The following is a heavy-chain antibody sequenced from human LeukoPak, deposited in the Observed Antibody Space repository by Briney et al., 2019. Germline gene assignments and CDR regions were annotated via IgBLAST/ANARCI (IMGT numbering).Heavy chain of an antibody. V-gene: IGHV3-21*01. CDR2: ISSSSSYI. J-gene: IGHJ4*02. D-gene: IGHD1-26*01. Sequence: PGGSLRLSCAASGFIFSNYWMGWVRQAPGKGLEWVSSISSSSSYIYYADSVKGRFTISRDNAKNSLYLQMNSLRAEDTAVYYCAREPSIVGATDYWGQGTLVTVSS. CDR3: AREPSIVGATDY. CDR1: GFIFSNYW.